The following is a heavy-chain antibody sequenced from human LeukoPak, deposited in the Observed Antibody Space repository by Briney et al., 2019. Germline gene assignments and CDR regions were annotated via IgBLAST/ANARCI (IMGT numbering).Heavy chain of an antibody. CDR2: IYYSGST. Sequence: SETLSLTCTVSGGSISSYYWSWVRQSPGKGLEWIGYIYYSGSTNYNPSLKSRVTISVDTSKNQFSLKLSSVTAADTAVYYCARTSSSFAYYFDYWGQGTLVTVSS. CDR3: ARTSSSFAYYFDY. J-gene: IGHJ4*02. CDR1: GGSISSYY. D-gene: IGHD2-15*01. V-gene: IGHV4-59*08.